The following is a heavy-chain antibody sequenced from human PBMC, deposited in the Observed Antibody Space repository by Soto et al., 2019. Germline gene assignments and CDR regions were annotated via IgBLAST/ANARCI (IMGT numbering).Heavy chain of an antibody. D-gene: IGHD5-12*01. CDR2: ISSSSSYT. CDR1: GFTFSDYY. V-gene: IGHV3-11*05. J-gene: IGHJ4*02. CDR3: ARDHHRYSGYDYVDY. Sequence: QVQLVESGGGLVKPGGSLRLSCAASGFTFSDYYMSWIRQAPGKGLEWASYISSSSSYTNYANCVKGRFTISRDNAKNSLYLQMNSLRAEDTAVYYCARDHHRYSGYDYVDYWGQGTLVTVSS.